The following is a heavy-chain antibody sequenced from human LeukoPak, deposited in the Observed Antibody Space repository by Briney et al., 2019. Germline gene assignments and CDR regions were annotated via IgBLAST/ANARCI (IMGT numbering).Heavy chain of an antibody. J-gene: IGHJ6*02. Sequence: GGSLRLSCAASGFTFSDYYMSWIRQAPGKGLEWISYISSGGSTIYYADSVRGQFTISRDNAKKSLYLQMNSLRAEDTAVYYCARDRLRAMDVWGQGTTVTVSS. CDR1: GFTFSDYY. V-gene: IGHV3-11*04. D-gene: IGHD5/OR15-5a*01. CDR3: ARDRLRAMDV. CDR2: ISSGGSTI.